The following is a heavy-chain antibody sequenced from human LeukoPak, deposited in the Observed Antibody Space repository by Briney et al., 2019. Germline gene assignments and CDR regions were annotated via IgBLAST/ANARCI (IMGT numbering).Heavy chain of an antibody. CDR1: GLTYSDAW. CDR3: AHVESMTGLKLGS. D-gene: IGHD1-20*01. Sequence: PGGSLRLSCRVFGLTYSDAWMSWVRQAPGKGLEWVGRIKSYGSGGTTDYAAPVKGRFTISRDDSKNTLYLRMNSLESEDTAIYYCAHVESMTGLKLGSWGQGTLVTVSS. CDR2: IKSYGSGGTT. J-gene: IGHJ5*02. V-gene: IGHV3-15*01.